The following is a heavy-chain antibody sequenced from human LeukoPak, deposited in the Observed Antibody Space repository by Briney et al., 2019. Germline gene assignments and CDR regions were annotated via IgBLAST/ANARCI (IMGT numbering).Heavy chain of an antibody. CDR1: GGSLSGYY. V-gene: IGHV4-34*01. Sequence: SETLSLTCAVYGGSLSGYYWSWIRQPPGKGLEWIGEINHSGSTNYNPSLKSRVTISVDTSKNQFSLKLSSVTAAGTAVYYCARGTRYGYRYWGQGTLVTVSS. CDR2: INHSGST. CDR3: ARGTRYGYRY. D-gene: IGHD3-16*02. J-gene: IGHJ4*02.